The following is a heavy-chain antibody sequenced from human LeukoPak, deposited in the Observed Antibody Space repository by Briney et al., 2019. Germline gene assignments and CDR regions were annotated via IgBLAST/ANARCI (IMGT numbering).Heavy chain of an antibody. J-gene: IGHJ4*02. V-gene: IGHV3-7*01. CDR3: ARGRGGVPFDY. CDR1: GNYW. CDR2: IKQDGSEK. Sequence: GGSLRLSCAASGNYWMNWVRQAPGKGLEWVANIKQDGSEKYYVDSVKGRFTISRDNAKNSLYLQMNSLRADDTAVYYCARGRGGVPFDYWGQGTLVTVSS.